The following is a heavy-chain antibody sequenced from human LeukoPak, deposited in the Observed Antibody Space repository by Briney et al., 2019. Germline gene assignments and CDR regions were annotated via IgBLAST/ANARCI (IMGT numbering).Heavy chain of an antibody. D-gene: IGHD1-26*01. V-gene: IGHV1-2*02. Sequence: LRASVKVSCKASGYTFTGYYMHWVRQAPGQGLEWMGWINPNSGGTNYAQKFQGRVTMTRDTSISTAYMELSRLRSDDTAVYYCARDSNLRVGATKFVGYWGQGTLVTVSS. J-gene: IGHJ4*02. CDR1: GYTFTGYY. CDR2: INPNSGGT. CDR3: ARDSNLRVGATKFVGY.